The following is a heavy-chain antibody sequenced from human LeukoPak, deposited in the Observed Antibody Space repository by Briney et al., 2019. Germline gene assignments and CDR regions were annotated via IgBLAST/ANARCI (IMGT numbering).Heavy chain of an antibody. Sequence: ASVKVSCTASGYTFTGYYIHWVRQAPGQGLEWMAWINPNSGGAKYAQKFQGRVTMTRDTSITTAYMELTTLRSDDTALYYCASGPVTDGSGSYSGSRPWDYWGQGTLVTVSS. V-gene: IGHV1-2*02. D-gene: IGHD3-10*01. CDR2: INPNSGGA. CDR1: GYTFTGYY. J-gene: IGHJ4*02. CDR3: ASGPVTDGSGSYSGSRPWDY.